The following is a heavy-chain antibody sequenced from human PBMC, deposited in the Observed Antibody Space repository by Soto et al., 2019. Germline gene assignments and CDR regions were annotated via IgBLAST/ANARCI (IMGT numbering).Heavy chain of an antibody. Sequence: KPSETLSLTCTVSGGSISSYYWIWIRQPPGKGLEWIGYIYYSGSTNYNPSLKSRVTISVDTSKNQFSLKLSSVPAADTAVYYCARDGEGSGSYYLDAFDIWGQGTMVTVSS. D-gene: IGHD3-10*01. CDR1: GGSISSYY. CDR2: IYYSGST. CDR3: ARDGEGSGSYYLDAFDI. J-gene: IGHJ3*02. V-gene: IGHV4-59*01.